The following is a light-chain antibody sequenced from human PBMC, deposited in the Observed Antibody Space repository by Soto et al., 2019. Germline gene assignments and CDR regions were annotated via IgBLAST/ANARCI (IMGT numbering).Light chain of an antibody. CDR2: GNS. CDR1: SSNIGAGYD. Sequence: QSVLTQPPSVSGAPGQRVTISCTGSSSNIGAGYDVHWCQQLPGTAPKLLIYGNSNRPSGVPDRFSGSKSGTSASLAITGIQAEDEADYYCKSYDTSLSGYVFGTGTKVTV. V-gene: IGLV1-40*01. J-gene: IGLJ1*01. CDR3: KSYDTSLSGYV.